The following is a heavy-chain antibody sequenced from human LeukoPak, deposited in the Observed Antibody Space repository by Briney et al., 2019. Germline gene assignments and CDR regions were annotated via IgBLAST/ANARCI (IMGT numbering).Heavy chain of an antibody. D-gene: IGHD5-18*01. J-gene: IGHJ6*02. CDR3: ARVRIVSYGTDYYYYGMDV. Sequence: SETLSLTCTVSGGSIRSNYWSWIRQPPGKGLEWIGYIYSSGSTNYNPSLKSRVTISVDPSQNQFSLKLTSVIAADTAVYYCARVRIVSYGTDYYYYGMDVWGQGTTVTVSS. V-gene: IGHV4-4*09. CDR1: GGSIRSNY. CDR2: IYSSGST.